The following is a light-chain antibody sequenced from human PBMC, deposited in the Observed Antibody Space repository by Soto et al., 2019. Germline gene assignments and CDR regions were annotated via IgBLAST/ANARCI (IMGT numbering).Light chain of an antibody. V-gene: IGLV2-23*01. CDR1: STDVGAYNL. CDR3: CSYSGSRTLV. CDR2: EDI. J-gene: IGLJ3*02. Sequence: QSVLTQPASVYGSPGQSITISCTGTSTDVGAYNLVSWYQQHPGKVPTLIIYEDIKRPSGVSSRFYGSKSGNTASLTISGLQAEDEDDYYCCSYSGSRTLVVGGGTKVTVL.